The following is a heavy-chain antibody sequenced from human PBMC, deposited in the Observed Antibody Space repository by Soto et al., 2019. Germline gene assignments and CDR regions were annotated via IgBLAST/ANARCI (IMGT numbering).Heavy chain of an antibody. D-gene: IGHD6-13*01. CDR2: IYYSGST. CDR3: ARTDGSSWYRYYFDY. Sequence: AETLSLTCTVSVGSISIYYWSWIRQPPGKGLEWIGYIYYSGSTNYNPSLKSRVTISVDTSKNQFSLKLSSVTAADAAVYYCARTDGSSWYRYYFDYWGQGTLVTVSS. CDR1: VGSISIYY. V-gene: IGHV4-59*01. J-gene: IGHJ4*02.